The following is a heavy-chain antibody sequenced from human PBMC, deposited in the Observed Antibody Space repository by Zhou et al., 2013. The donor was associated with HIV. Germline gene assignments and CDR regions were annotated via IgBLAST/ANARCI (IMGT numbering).Heavy chain of an antibody. CDR1: GGTFSDYA. CDR2: FIPMFGTA. V-gene: IGHV1-69*05. CDR3: ARQSLAEDVFDP. J-gene: IGHJ5*02. Sequence: QVQLVQSGPEVKKPGSPVKISCKASGGTFSDYAISWVRQAPGQGLEWMGGFIPMFGTANYAEQFHDRITIITDGSTDTAYMELSGLRPDDTAVYYCARQSLAEDVFDPWGQGTLVTVSS.